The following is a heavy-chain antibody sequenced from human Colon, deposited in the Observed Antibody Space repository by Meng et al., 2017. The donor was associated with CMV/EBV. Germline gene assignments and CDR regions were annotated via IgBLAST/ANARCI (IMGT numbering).Heavy chain of an antibody. CDR2: IKQDGSEK. Sequence: GGSLRLSCAASGFTFSSYWMSWVRQAPGKGLEWVANIKQDGSEKYYVDSVKGRFTISRDNAKNSLYLQMNSLRAEDTAVYYCARDRDHIPQDGYYDMDVWGQGTTVTVSS. J-gene: IGHJ6*02. CDR3: ARDRDHIPQDGYYDMDV. D-gene: IGHD2-21*01. V-gene: IGHV3-7*01. CDR1: GFTFSSYW.